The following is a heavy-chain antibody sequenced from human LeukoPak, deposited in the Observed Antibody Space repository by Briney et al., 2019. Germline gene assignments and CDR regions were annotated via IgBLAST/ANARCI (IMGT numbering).Heavy chain of an antibody. CDR1: GGTFSSYA. D-gene: IGHD6-13*01. Sequence: ASVKVSRKASGGTFSSYAISWVRQAPGQGLEWMGRIIPIFGTANYAQKFQGRVTITTDESTSTAYMELSSLRSEDTAVYYCARDRYSSSWTSPFDPWGQGTLVTVSS. CDR2: IIPIFGTA. CDR3: ARDRYSSSWTSPFDP. J-gene: IGHJ5*02. V-gene: IGHV1-69*05.